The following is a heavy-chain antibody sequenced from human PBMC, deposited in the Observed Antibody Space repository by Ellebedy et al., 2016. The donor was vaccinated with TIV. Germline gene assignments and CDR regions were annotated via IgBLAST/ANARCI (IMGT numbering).Heavy chain of an antibody. Sequence: MPSEILSLTCTASGGSFSSYYWTWIRQPPGKGLEWIGYMYYSGRSNYNPSLKSRVTISVDTSKNQFSLNLNSVTAADTAVYFCARRRGQQLVDDAFDFWGQGTMVTVSS. CDR3: ARRRGQQLVDDAFDF. J-gene: IGHJ3*01. V-gene: IGHV4-59*08. CDR1: GGSFSSYY. D-gene: IGHD6-13*01. CDR2: MYYSGRS.